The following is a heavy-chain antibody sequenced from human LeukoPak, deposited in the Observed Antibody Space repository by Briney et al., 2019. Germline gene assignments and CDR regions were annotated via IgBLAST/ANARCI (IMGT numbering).Heavy chain of an antibody. CDR2: ISGNGGHT. V-gene: IGHV3-64*01. J-gene: IGHJ4*02. CDR1: GFTFSIYA. Sequence: GGSLRLSCAASGFTFSIYAMLWVRQAPGKGLEYVSAISGNGGHTSYTNSVKGRPTISRDNSKNTLYLQMGSLRAEDMAVYYCARGLGYCSRTSCYPDYWGQGTLVTVSS. D-gene: IGHD2-2*01. CDR3: ARGLGYCSRTSCYPDY.